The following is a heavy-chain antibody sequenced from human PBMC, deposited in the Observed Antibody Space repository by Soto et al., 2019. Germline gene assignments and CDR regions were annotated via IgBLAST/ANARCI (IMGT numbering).Heavy chain of an antibody. J-gene: IGHJ4*02. CDR3: AKGESYYYDSSGYFLFDY. Sequence: GGSLRLSCAASGFTFSTYDMNWVRQAPGKGLEWVAHIVGSGNTIYYADSVKGRFTVSRDNSKNTLYLQMNSLRAEDTAVYYCAKGESYYYDSSGYFLFDYWGQGTLVTVSS. V-gene: IGHV3-48*01. D-gene: IGHD3-22*01. CDR2: IVGSGNTI. CDR1: GFTFSTYD.